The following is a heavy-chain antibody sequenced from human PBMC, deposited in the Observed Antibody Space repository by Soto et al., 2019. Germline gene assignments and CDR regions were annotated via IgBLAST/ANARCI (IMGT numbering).Heavy chain of an antibody. CDR3: XXXXXYXYGFDY. CDR2: ISAYNGNT. D-gene: IGHD5-18*01. J-gene: IGHJ4*02. CDR1: GYTFASYG. V-gene: IGHV1-18*01. Sequence: QVQLVQSGAEVRRPGASVKVSCKASGYTFASYGISWVRQAPGQGLEWMGWISAYNGNTNYAHKLQGRVTMTTETSTTTAYMELRSLXXDDTAVYXXXXXXXYXYGFDYWGQGTLVTVSS.